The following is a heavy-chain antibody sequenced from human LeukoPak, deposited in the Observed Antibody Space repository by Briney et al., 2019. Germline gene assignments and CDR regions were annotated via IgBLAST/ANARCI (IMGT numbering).Heavy chain of an antibody. CDR1: GSTFTSYG. D-gene: IGHD3-22*01. CDR3: ARGEGYYYDSSGYYYNPFDY. CDR2: ISVYNGNT. V-gene: IGHV1-18*01. Sequence: GASVKVSCKSSGSTFTSYGISWVRQAPAQGLEWMGWISVYNGNTNHAQKLQGRVTMTTDTSTSTAYMELRSLRSDDTAVYYCARGEGYYYDSSGYYYNPFDYWGQGTLVTVSS. J-gene: IGHJ4*02.